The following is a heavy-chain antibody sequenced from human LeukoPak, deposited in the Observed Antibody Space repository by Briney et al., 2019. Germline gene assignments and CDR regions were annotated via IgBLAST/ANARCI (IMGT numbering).Heavy chain of an antibody. CDR1: GGSISSYY. CDR2: IYYSGNT. V-gene: IGHV4-59*08. CDR3: ARLHVLNNSVLHHFDR. J-gene: IGHJ4*02. D-gene: IGHD1/OR15-1a*01. Sequence: SETLSLTCTVSGGSISSYYWSWIRQPPGKGLEWIGYIYYSGNTDYNPSLKSRVTISVDTSKNHFSLKLNSVTAADTAVYYCARLHVLNNSVLHHFDRWGQGTLVTVSS.